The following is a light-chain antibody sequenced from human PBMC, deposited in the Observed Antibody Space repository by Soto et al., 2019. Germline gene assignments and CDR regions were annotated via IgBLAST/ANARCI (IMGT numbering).Light chain of an antibody. CDR2: AAS. J-gene: IGKJ3*01. Sequence: DIQMTQSPSSLSASVGDRVTITWRASQGISNYLAWYQQKPGKVPKLLIYAASTLQAGVPSRFSGSGSGTDFTLTISSLQTEDVATYYCQKYNSAPLTFGPGTKVDIK. V-gene: IGKV1-27*01. CDR3: QKYNSAPLT. CDR1: QGISNY.